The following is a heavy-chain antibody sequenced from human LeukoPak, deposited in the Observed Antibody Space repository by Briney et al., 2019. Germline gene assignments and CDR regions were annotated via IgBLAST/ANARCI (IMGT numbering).Heavy chain of an antibody. CDR1: GGSISSYY. CDR2: IYYSGST. Sequence: PSETPSLTRTVSGGSISSYYWSWIRQPPGKGLEWIGYIYYSGSTNYNPSLKSRVTISVDTSKNQFSLKLSSVTAADTAVYYCAREAAYYGMDVWGKGTTVTVSS. D-gene: IGHD6-13*01. J-gene: IGHJ6*04. V-gene: IGHV4-59*01. CDR3: AREAAYYGMDV.